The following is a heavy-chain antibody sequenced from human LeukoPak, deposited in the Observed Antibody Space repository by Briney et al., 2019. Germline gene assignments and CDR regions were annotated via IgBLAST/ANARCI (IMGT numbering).Heavy chain of an antibody. CDR3: ARLQMYYYDSSGRSGWFDP. J-gene: IGHJ5*02. Sequence: ASVKVSCKASGYTFTAYYMHWVRQAPGQGLEWMGWINPNSGGTNYAQKFQGRVTMTRDTSISTAYMELSRLRSDGTAVYYCARLQMYYYDSSGRSGWFDPWGQGTLVTVSS. D-gene: IGHD3-22*01. V-gene: IGHV1-2*02. CDR2: INPNSGGT. CDR1: GYTFTAYY.